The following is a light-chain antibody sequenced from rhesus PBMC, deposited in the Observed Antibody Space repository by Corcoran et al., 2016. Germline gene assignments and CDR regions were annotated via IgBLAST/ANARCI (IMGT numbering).Light chain of an antibody. CDR1: QGIDNY. Sequence: DIQMTQSPSSLSASVGDRVTITCRASQGIDNYLTWYQQKPGKAPTPLIYYASSLETGVPSRFSGSRYGTDYTLTISSLQPEDIATYYCQQYNNSPPTFGGGTKVELK. CDR3: QQYNNSPPT. J-gene: IGKJ4*01. CDR2: YAS. V-gene: IGKV1-66*01.